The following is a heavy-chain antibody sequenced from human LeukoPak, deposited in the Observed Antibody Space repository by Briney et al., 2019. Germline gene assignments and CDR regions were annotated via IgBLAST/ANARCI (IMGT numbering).Heavy chain of an antibody. CDR3: TRDRSRAEDD. D-gene: IGHD1-14*01. CDR1: GFTFSGHW. Sequence: GGSLRLSCAASGFTFSGHWMSWVRQAPGKGLEWVANINQGGSDKYYVDSVKGRFTISRDSADNLLYLQMNSLRGEDTAVYYCTRDRSRAEDDWGQGTLVTVSS. V-gene: IGHV3-7*01. J-gene: IGHJ4*02. CDR2: INQGGSDK.